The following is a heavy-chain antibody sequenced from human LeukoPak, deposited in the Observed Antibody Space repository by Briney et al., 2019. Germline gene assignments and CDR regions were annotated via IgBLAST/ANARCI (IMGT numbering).Heavy chain of an antibody. J-gene: IGHJ4*02. CDR3: ARRYGDYAPRYFDY. Sequence: GESLKISCKDSGYSFTNYWIGWVRQMPGKGLEWMGIIYPGDSDTRYSPSFQGQVTISADKSISTAYLQWSSLKASDTAIYYCARRYGDYAPRYFDYWGQGTLVTVSS. CDR2: IYPGDSDT. CDR1: GYSFTNYW. D-gene: IGHD4-17*01. V-gene: IGHV5-51*01.